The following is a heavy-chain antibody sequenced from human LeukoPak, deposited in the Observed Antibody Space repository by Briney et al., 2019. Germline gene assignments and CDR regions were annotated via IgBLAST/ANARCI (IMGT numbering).Heavy chain of an antibody. Sequence: GGSLRLSCAASGFTVSSNYMSWVRQAPGKGLEWVSVIYSGGSTYYADSVKGRSTISRDNSKNTLYLQMNSLRAEDTAVYYCARIAVAGTDFDYWGQGTLVTVSS. CDR2: IYSGGST. D-gene: IGHD6-19*01. J-gene: IGHJ4*02. CDR3: ARIAVAGTDFDY. CDR1: GFTVSSNY. V-gene: IGHV3-53*01.